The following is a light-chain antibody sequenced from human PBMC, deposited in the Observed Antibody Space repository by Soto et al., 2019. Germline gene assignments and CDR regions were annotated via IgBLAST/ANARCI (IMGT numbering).Light chain of an antibody. Sequence: DIQMTQSPSTLSASVGDSITITCRASQSSSSWLAWYQQKPGKAPNLLIYKASILETGVSSRFSGSGSGINFTLTISSLQPDDRATYYCQQYNNYPKTFGQGTKLEI. CDR3: QQYNNYPKT. J-gene: IGKJ2*01. CDR1: QSSSSW. CDR2: KAS. V-gene: IGKV1-5*03.